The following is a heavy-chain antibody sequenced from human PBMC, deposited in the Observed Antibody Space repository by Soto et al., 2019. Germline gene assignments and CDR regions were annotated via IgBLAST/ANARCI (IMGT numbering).Heavy chain of an antibody. CDR2: IYYSGST. CDR1: GGSISSYY. Sequence: QVQLQESGPGLVKPSETLSLTCTVSGGSISSYYWSWIRQPPGKGLEWIGYIYYSGSTNYNPSLKSRVTISVDTSKNQFSLKLSSVTAADTAVYYCARETIFGEYNWFDPWGQGTLVTVSS. J-gene: IGHJ5*02. CDR3: ARETIFGEYNWFDP. V-gene: IGHV4-59*01. D-gene: IGHD3-3*01.